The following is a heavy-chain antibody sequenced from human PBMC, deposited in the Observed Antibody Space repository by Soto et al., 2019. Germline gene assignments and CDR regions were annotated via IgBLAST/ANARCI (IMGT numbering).Heavy chain of an antibody. V-gene: IGHV1-46*01. J-gene: IGHJ4*02. CDR3: ARGIRSVGYAISNWSDY. Sequence: ASVKVSCKASGYTFTSYYMHWVRQAPGQGLEWMGVINPSGGSTSYAQKFQGRVTMTRDTSTSTVYMELSSLRSEDTAVYYCARGIRSVGYAISNWSDYWGQGTLVTVSS. D-gene: IGHD2-8*02. CDR2: INPSGGST. CDR1: GYTFTSYY.